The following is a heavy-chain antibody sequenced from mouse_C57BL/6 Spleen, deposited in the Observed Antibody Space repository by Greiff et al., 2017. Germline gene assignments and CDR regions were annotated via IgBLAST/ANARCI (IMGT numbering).Heavy chain of an antibody. Sequence: QVQLQQPGTELVKPGASVKLSCKASGYTFTSYWMHWVKQRPGQGLEWIGNINPSNGGTNYNEKFKSKATLTVDKSSSTAYMQLSSLTSEDSAVXDCARKVYYDYAGFAYWGQGTLVTVSA. D-gene: IGHD2-4*01. V-gene: IGHV1-53*01. J-gene: IGHJ3*01. CDR1: GYTFTSYW. CDR2: INPSNGGT. CDR3: ARKVYYDYAGFAY.